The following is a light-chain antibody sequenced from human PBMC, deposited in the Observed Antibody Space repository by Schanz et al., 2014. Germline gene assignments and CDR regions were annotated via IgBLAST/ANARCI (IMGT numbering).Light chain of an antibody. CDR2: GNN. Sequence: QSVLTQPPSASGAPGQRVTISCSGSTSNIGSNTVNWYQQLPGTAPKLLIYGNNQRPSGVPDRFSGSESGTSASLAFSGLRSDDEADYYCSSYAGSNTLWVFGGGTKVTVL. CDR1: TSNIGSNT. V-gene: IGLV1-44*01. CDR3: SSYAGSNTLWV. J-gene: IGLJ3*02.